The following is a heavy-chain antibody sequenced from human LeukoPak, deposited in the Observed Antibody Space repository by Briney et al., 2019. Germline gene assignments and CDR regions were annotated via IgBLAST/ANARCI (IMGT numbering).Heavy chain of an antibody. V-gene: IGHV3-21*01. CDR2: ISSSSSYI. Sequence: PGGSLRLSCAASGFTFSSYAMSWVRQAPGKGLEWVSSISSSSSYIYYADSVKGRFTISRDNAKNSLYLQMNSLRAEDTAVYYCARVQTYSSSWYGDYFDYWGQGTLVTVSS. J-gene: IGHJ4*02. CDR3: ARVQTYSSSWYGDYFDY. CDR1: GFTFSSYA. D-gene: IGHD6-13*01.